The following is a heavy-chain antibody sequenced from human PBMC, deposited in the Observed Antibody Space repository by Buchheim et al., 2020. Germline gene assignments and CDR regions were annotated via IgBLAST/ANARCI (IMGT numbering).Heavy chain of an antibody. CDR3: ARYPRHDQLRFLEWLGMDV. CDR2: MNPNSGNT. J-gene: IGHJ6*03. Sequence: QVQLVQSGAEVKKPGASVKVSCKASGYTFTSYDINWVRQATGQGLEWMGWMNPNSGNTGYAQKFQGRVTMTRNTSISKAYMELSSLRSEDTAVYYCARYPRHDQLRFLEWLGMDVWGKGTT. V-gene: IGHV1-8*01. D-gene: IGHD3-3*01. CDR1: GYTFTSYD.